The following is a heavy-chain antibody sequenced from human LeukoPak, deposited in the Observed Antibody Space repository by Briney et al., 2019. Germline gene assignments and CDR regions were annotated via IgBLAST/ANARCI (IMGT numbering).Heavy chain of an antibody. CDR3: ARVGGGYSSSWPRSFDY. CDR2: ISYDGSNK. Sequence: GRSLRLSCAASGFTFSSYAMHWVRQAPGKGLEWVAVISYDGSNKYYADSVKGRFTISRDNSKSTLYLQMNSLRAEDTAVYYCARVGGGYSSSWPRSFDYWGQGTLVTVFS. V-gene: IGHV3-30*01. J-gene: IGHJ4*02. D-gene: IGHD6-13*01. CDR1: GFTFSSYA.